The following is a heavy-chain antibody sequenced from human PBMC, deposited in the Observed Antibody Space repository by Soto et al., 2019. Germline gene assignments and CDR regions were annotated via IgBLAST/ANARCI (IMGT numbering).Heavy chain of an antibody. CDR1: GGTFSSYA. V-gene: IGHV1-69*12. D-gene: IGHD6-19*01. CDR3: ARDQLGYSRGWYENWFDP. Sequence: QVQLVQSGAEVKKPGSSVKVSCKASGGTFSSYAISWVRQAPGQGLEWMGGIIPIFGTANYAQKFQGRVTITADESTSTAYMELSSLRSEDTAVYYCARDQLGYSRGWYENWFDPWGQGTLVTVSS. J-gene: IGHJ5*02. CDR2: IIPIFGTA.